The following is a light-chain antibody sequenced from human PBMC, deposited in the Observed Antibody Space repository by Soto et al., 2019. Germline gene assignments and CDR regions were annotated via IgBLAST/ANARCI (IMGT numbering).Light chain of an antibody. J-gene: IGLJ2*01. CDR2: EVS. CDR3: SSYTTSNTVV. CDR1: SSDFGGYNY. Sequence: QSALTQPASVSGSPGQPITISCTGTSSDFGGYNYVSWYQQHPGKAPKLMIYEVSNRPSGVSNRFSGSKSGNTASLTISGLQAEDEAHYYCSSYTTSNTVVFGGGTKLTVL. V-gene: IGLV2-14*01.